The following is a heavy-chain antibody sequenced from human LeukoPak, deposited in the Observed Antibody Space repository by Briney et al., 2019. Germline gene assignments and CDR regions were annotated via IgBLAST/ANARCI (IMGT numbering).Heavy chain of an antibody. D-gene: IGHD5-12*01. V-gene: IGHV4-59*12. CDR2: IYYSGST. Sequence: PSETLSLTCTVSGDSISSYYCSRIRQPPGKGLEWIGYIYYSGSTSYNPSLKSRVTISVDTSKNQFSLKLSSVTAADTAVYYCARERSGYDRIFDYWGQGTLVTVSS. CDR3: ARERSGYDRIFDY. J-gene: IGHJ4*02. CDR1: GDSISSYY.